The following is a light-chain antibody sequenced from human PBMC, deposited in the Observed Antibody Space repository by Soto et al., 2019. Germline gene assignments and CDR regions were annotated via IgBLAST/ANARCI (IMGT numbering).Light chain of an antibody. CDR3: CSNAGNAEV. CDR1: SDDVGGYNY. Sequence: QSVLTQPPSVSGSPGQSVTISCTGTSDDVGGYNYVAWYQQHPGKAPKIMIYDVTKRPSGVPDRFSGSKSGNTASLTISGLQAEDEADYYCCSNAGNAEVFGTGTKVTVL. V-gene: IGLV2-11*01. J-gene: IGLJ1*01. CDR2: DVT.